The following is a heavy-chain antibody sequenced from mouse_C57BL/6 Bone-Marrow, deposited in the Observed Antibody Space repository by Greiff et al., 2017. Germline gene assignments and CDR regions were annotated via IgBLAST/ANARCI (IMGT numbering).Heavy chain of an antibody. CDR1: GYSFTGYY. Sequence: VQLQQSGPELVKPGASVKISCKASGYSFTGYYMNWVKQSPEKSLEWIGEINPSTGGTTYNQKFKAKATLTVDKSSSTAYMQLKSLTSEDSAVYYCARSRGLYYFDYWGQGTTLTVSS. D-gene: IGHD3-1*01. CDR3: ARSRGLYYFDY. V-gene: IGHV1-42*01. J-gene: IGHJ2*01. CDR2: INPSTGGT.